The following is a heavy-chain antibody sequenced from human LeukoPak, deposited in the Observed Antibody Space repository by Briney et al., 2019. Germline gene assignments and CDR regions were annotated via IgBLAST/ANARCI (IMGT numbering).Heavy chain of an antibody. CDR3: ARTSDYGDYYYYYGMDV. CDR1: GYTFTSYY. CDR2: INPSGGST. V-gene: IGHV1-46*01. D-gene: IGHD4-17*01. J-gene: IGHJ6*02. Sequence: ASVKVSCKASGYTFTSYYMHWVRQAPGQGLEWMGTINPSGGSTSYAQKFQGRVTMTRDTSTSTVYMELSSLRSEDTAVYYCARTSDYGDYYYYYGMDVWGQGTTVTVSS.